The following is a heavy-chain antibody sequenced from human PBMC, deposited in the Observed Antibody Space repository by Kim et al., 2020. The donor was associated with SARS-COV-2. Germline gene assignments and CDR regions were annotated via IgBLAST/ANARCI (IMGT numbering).Heavy chain of an antibody. Sequence: GGSLRLSCAASGFTFSSYSMNWVRQAPGKGLEWVSSISSSSSYIYYADSVKGRFTISRDNAKNSLYLQMNSLRAEDTAVYYCARALAAAGTECYVWGQGTTVTVSS. D-gene: IGHD6-13*01. J-gene: IGHJ6*02. CDR3: ARALAAAGTECYV. V-gene: IGHV3-21*01. CDR2: ISSSSSYI. CDR1: GFTFSSYS.